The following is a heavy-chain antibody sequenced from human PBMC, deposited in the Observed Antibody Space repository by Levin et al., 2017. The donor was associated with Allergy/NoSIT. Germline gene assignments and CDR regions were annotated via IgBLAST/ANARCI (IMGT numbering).Heavy chain of an antibody. Sequence: RSQTLSLTCAVYGGSFSGYYWSWIRQPPGKGLEWIGEINHSGSTNYNPSLKSRVTISVDTSKNQFSLKLSSVTAADTAVYYCARRRSPIQLWRYFDYWGQGTLVTVSS. D-gene: IGHD5-18*01. CDR2: INHSGST. CDR3: ARRRSPIQLWRYFDY. V-gene: IGHV4-34*01. J-gene: IGHJ4*02. CDR1: GGSFSGYY.